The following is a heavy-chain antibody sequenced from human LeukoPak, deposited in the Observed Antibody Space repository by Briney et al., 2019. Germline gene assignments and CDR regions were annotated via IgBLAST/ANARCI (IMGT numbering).Heavy chain of an antibody. CDR2: ISSTSSHI. V-gene: IGHV3-48*03. D-gene: IGHD3-22*01. CDR3: AREDSRDAFDI. J-gene: IGHJ3*02. CDR1: GFTFSSSE. Sequence: QPGGSLRLSCAASGFTFSSSEMSWVRRAPGKGLEWISYISSTSSHIYYADSVKGRFTISRDNAKNSLYLQMYSLGAGDTAVYYCAREDSRDAFDIWGQGTLVTVS.